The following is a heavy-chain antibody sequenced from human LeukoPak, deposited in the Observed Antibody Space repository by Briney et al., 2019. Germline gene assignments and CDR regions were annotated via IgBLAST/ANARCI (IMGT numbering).Heavy chain of an antibody. D-gene: IGHD6-19*01. V-gene: IGHV3-30*18. CDR2: ISYDGSNK. CDR3: AKDGYSSGWYPDTDY. J-gene: IGHJ4*02. CDR1: GFTFSSYG. Sequence: GGTLRLSCAASGFTFSSYGMHWVRQAPGKGLEWVAVISYDGSNKYYADSVKGRFTISRDNSKNTLYLQMNSLRAEDTAVYYCAKDGYSSGWYPDTDYWGQGTLVTVFS.